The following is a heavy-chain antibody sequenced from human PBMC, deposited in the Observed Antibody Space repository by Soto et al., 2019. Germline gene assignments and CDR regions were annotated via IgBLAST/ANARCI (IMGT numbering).Heavy chain of an antibody. V-gene: IGHV3-33*01. J-gene: IGHJ4*03. CDR2: IWYDGSNT. Sequence: GGSLRLSCAASGFPFSSYGMHWVRQSPGKGLEWVAFIWYDGSNTYFADSVKGRFTISKDNSKNTLFLQMNSLRAEDTAVYYRARNIGDHTSSWFDAYGNSGQGNWVPVSP. D-gene: IGHD6-13*01. CDR1: GFPFSSYG. CDR3: ARNIGDHTSSWFDAYGN.